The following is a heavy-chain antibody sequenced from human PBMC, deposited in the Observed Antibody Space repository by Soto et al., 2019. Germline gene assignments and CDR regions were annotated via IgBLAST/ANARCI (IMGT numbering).Heavy chain of an antibody. CDR2: IKDGGST. D-gene: IGHD5-12*01. CDR1: GGSLTGYY. J-gene: IGHJ4*02. CDR3: ARGQEGIVATH. V-gene: IGHV4-34*01. Sequence: QVQLQQWGAGLLKPSETLSLTCAVNGGSLTGYYWSWIRQPPGKGLEWIGEIKDGGSTNYSPSLRGXXTXSXXTSKNQFSLRLNSVTAADTAVYCCARGQEGIVATHWDQGTLVTVSS.